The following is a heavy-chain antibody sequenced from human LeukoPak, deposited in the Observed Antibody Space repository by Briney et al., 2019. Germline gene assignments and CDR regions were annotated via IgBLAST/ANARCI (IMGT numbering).Heavy chain of an antibody. V-gene: IGHV3-23*01. J-gene: IGHJ4*01. D-gene: IGHD6-19*01. CDR1: GFTFSSYA. Sequence: GGSLRLSCAASGFTFSSYAMSWVRQATGKGLEGVSAISGSGGSTYYADSVKGRFTISRDNSKNPLYLQMNSLRAEDTAVYYCATTIAVAGTSFGLFDYWGQGTLVTVSS. CDR3: ATTIAVAGTSFGLFDY. CDR2: ISGSGGST.